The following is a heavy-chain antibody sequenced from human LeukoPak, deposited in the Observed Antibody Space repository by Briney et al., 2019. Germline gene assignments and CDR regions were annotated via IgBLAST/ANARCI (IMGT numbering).Heavy chain of an antibody. V-gene: IGHV3-15*01. CDR1: GLTFSSYA. D-gene: IGHD3-22*01. Sequence: PGGSLRLSCAASGLTFSSYAMSWVRQAPGKGLEWVGRIKSKTDGGTTDYAAPVKGRFTISRDDSKNTLYLQMNSLKTEDTAVYYCTTVTYYYDSSGYYRWGQGTLVTVSS. CDR3: TTVTYYYDSSGYYR. CDR2: IKSKTDGGTT. J-gene: IGHJ5*02.